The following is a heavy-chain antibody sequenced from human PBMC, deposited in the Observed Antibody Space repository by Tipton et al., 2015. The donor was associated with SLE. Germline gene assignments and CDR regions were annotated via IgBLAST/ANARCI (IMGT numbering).Heavy chain of an antibody. CDR1: GFTFSDYY. Sequence: SLRLSCAASGFTFSDYYMSWIRQAPGKGLEWVSYITSGGDTTYYADSVKGRFTVSRDNAKNSLYLQMNSLRAEDTAVYYCARHKDDAFDIWGQGTMVTVSS. CDR3: ARHKDDAFDI. J-gene: IGHJ3*02. V-gene: IGHV3-11*04. CDR2: ITSGGDTT.